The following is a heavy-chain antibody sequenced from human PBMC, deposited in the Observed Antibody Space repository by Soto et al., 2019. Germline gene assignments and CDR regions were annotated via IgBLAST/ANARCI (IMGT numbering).Heavy chain of an antibody. V-gene: IGHV3-23*01. Sequence: HPGGSLRLSCAASGFTFASHSVSWVRQAPGKGLEWVSAISGSGDTTLYADSVRGRFTISRDNSKNTLYLQMNSLRAEDTAVYFCAKRLSAAPGFFDYWGQGTMVTVSS. D-gene: IGHD6-25*01. J-gene: IGHJ4*02. CDR2: ISGSGDTT. CDR3: AKRLSAAPGFFDY. CDR1: GFTFASHS.